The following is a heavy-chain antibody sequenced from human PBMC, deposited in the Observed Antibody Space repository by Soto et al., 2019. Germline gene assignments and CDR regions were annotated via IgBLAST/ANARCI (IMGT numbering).Heavy chain of an antibody. V-gene: IGHV4-30-4*01. CDR1: GGSISSGDYY. CDR2: IYYSGST. D-gene: IGHD3-22*01. J-gene: IGHJ3*02. CDR3: ARGPNYYDSSGYSLDAFDI. Sequence: PAETLSLTCIVSGGSISSGDYYWSWIRQPPGKGLEWTGYIYYSGSTYYNPSLKSRVTISVDTSKNQFSLKLSSVTAADTAVYYCARGPNYYDSSGYSLDAFDIWGQGTMVTVSS.